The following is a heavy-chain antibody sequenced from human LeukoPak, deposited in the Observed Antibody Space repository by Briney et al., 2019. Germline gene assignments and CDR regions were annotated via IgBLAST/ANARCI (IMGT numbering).Heavy chain of an antibody. CDR2: IYYSGST. V-gene: IGHV4-39*07. J-gene: IGHJ3*02. D-gene: IGHD5-12*01. CDR3: ARVYGAGYDFRGAFDI. Sequence: SETLPLTCTVSGGSISSSSYYWGWIRQPPGKGLEWIGSIYYSGSTYYNPSLKSRVTISVDTSKNQFSLKLSSVTAADTAVYYCARVYGAGYDFRGAFDIWGQGTMVTVSS. CDR1: GGSISSSSYY.